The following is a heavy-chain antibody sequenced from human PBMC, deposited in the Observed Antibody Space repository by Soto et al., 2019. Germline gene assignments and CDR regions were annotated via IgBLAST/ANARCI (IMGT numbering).Heavy chain of an antibody. J-gene: IGHJ5*02. CDR3: VKRLFDSGSRSHWFDP. Sequence: QVQLVESGGGLVKPGGSLRLSCAASGFTLSDYYMTWMRQAPGKGLEWVSYIGSSGSFIYYADSVKGRFTISRDSAKNSLYLQMNSLRVEDTAVYYCVKRLFDSGSRSHWFDPWGQGTLVSVSS. D-gene: IGHD3-10*01. V-gene: IGHV3-11*01. CDR1: GFTLSDYY. CDR2: IGSSGSFI.